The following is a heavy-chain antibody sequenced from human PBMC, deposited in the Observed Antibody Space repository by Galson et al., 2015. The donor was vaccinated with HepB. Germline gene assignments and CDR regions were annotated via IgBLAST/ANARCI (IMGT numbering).Heavy chain of an antibody. V-gene: IGHV1-18*01. CDR3: ARNDYYDSSGPGPLWYFDL. CDR1: GGTFSSYT. CDR2: ISAYNGNT. Sequence: SVKVSCKASGGTFSSYTISWVRQAPGQGLEWMGWISAYNGNTNYAQKLQGRVTMTTDTSTSTAYMELRSLRSDDTAVYYCARNDYYDSSGPGPLWYFDLWGRGTLVTVSS. D-gene: IGHD3-22*01. J-gene: IGHJ2*01.